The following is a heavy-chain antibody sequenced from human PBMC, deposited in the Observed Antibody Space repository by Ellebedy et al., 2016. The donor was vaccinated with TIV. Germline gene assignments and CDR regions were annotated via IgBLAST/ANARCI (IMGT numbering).Heavy chain of an antibody. CDR3: TRLPNNHTLNTGGRENDGLDI. CDR2: VYPGDSDT. D-gene: IGHD1-14*01. CDR1: GYSFTSYW. Sequence: PGGSLRLSCKGSGYSFTSYWISRVRQMPGNGLEWMGIVYPGDSDTIYSPSFQGQVTIPADKSISTAYLQWSSLKPSDTAMYYCTRLPNNHTLNTGGRENDGLDIWGHGTMVTVSS. J-gene: IGHJ3*02. V-gene: IGHV5-51*01.